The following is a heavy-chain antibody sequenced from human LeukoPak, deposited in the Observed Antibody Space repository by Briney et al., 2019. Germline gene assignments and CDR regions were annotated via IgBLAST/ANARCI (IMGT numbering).Heavy chain of an antibody. Sequence: GGSLRLSCAASGFTFSSYSMNWVRQAPGEGLEWVSSISSSSFIYYADSVKGRFTISRDNAKNSLYLQMNSLRAEDTAVYYCARDLISDFYDAFDIWGQGTMVTVSS. CDR2: ISSSSFI. CDR1: GFTFSSYS. V-gene: IGHV3-21*01. D-gene: IGHD2-21*02. CDR3: ARDLISDFYDAFDI. J-gene: IGHJ3*02.